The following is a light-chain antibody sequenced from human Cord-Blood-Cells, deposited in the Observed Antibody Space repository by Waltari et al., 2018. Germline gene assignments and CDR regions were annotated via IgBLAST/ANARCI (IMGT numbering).Light chain of an antibody. V-gene: IGKV3-11*01. CDR3: QQRSNWPPYT. CDR1: QRVSSY. Sequence: EIVLTQSPATLSLSPGERATLSCRASQRVSSYLAWYQQKPGQAPRLLSYDASNCATGIPARFSGSGSGTDFTLTISSLEPEDFAVYYCQQRSNWPPYTFGQGTKLEIK. J-gene: IGKJ2*01. CDR2: DAS.